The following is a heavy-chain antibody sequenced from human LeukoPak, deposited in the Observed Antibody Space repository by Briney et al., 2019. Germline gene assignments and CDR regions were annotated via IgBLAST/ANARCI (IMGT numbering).Heavy chain of an antibody. CDR3: ARAPAEYYDFWSGGNWFDP. D-gene: IGHD3-3*01. CDR2: IRYDGSNK. CDR1: GFTFSIYG. J-gene: IGHJ5*02. Sequence: PGGSLRLSCAASGFTFSIYGMHWVRQAPGKGLDWVAYIRYDGSNKQYADSVKGRFTISRDNAKNSLYLQMNSLRAEDTAVYYCARAPAEYYDFWSGGNWFDPWGQGTLVTVSS. V-gene: IGHV3-30*02.